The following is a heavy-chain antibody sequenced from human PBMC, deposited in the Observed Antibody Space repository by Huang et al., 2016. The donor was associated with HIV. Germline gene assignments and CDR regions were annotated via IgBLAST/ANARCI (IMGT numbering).Heavy chain of an antibody. CDR2: IIPLPDTT. V-gene: IGHV1-69*11. D-gene: IGHD5-18*01. Sequence: QVQLVQSGAEMKKSGSSVKVSCKASGGTVSSFSFTWVRQAPGQGLAWMGWIIPLPDTTDLAQKFRGRVTLTADESTNTAFMELSGLTSQDTAVYYCARGVGNSNRGFDIWGQGTLVTVS. CDR1: GGTVSSFS. CDR3: ARGVGNSNRGFDI. J-gene: IGHJ4*02.